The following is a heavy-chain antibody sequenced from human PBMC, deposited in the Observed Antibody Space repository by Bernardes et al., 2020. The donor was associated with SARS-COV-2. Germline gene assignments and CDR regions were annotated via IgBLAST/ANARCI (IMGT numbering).Heavy chain of an antibody. CDR1: GFTFSSYW. Sequence: GGSLRLSCTASGFTFSSYWMHWVRQAPGKGLMWVSRISSDGSATTYADSVKGRFTNSRDNARNTLYLQMNSLRAEDTAVYYCVRGPSDGHGRFEYWGQGTLGTVSS. J-gene: IGHJ4*02. V-gene: IGHV3-74*01. CDR2: ISSDGSAT. CDR3: VRGPSDGHGRFEY.